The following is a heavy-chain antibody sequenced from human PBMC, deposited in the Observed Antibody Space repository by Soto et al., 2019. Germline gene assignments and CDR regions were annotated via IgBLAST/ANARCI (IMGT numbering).Heavy chain of an antibody. V-gene: IGHV4-59*01. CDR3: ARVKGSGWHFDY. CDR1: GGSISSYY. Sequence: PSETLSLTCTASGGSISSYYWSWIRQPPGKGLEWIGYIYYSGSTNYNPSLKSRVTISVDTSKNQFSLKLSSVTAADTAVYYCARVKGSGWHFDYRGQGTLVTVSS. J-gene: IGHJ4*02. D-gene: IGHD6-19*01. CDR2: IYYSGST.